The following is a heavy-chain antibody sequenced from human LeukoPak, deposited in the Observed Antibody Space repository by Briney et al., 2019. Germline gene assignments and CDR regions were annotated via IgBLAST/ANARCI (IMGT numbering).Heavy chain of an antibody. CDR1: GGTFSSYA. J-gene: IGHJ5*02. CDR2: IIPIFGTA. Sequence: GASVKVSCKASGGTFSSYAISWVRQAPGQGLEWMGGIIPIFGTANYAQKFQGRVTITADESTSTAYMELSSVRSEDTAVYYCARGAVSAAYNWFDLWGQGTLVTVPS. CDR3: ARGAVSAAYNWFDL. D-gene: IGHD2-2*01. V-gene: IGHV1-69*13.